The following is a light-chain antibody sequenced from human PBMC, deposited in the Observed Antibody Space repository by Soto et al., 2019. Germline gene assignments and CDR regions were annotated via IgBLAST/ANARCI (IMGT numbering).Light chain of an antibody. V-gene: IGLV2-14*03. Sequence: ALTQPASVSGSPGQSITISCTGTSSDVGGYNYVSWYQQHPGKAPKLMIYDVNNRPSGVSNRFSGSKSGNTASLTISGLQAEDEAHYYCSSYTTSSTLVFGGGTKLTVL. CDR3: SSYTTSSTLV. J-gene: IGLJ3*02. CDR2: DVN. CDR1: SSDVGGYNY.